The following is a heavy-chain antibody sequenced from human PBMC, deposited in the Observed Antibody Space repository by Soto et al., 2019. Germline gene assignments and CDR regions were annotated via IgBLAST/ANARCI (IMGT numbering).Heavy chain of an antibody. CDR3: ARLMGTSFDL. V-gene: IGHV3-72*01. D-gene: IGHD2-8*01. CDR2: ARNKANGYTT. J-gene: IGHJ4*02. Sequence: GGSLRLSCVVPGFTFSDHHMDWVRQAPGKGLEWVGRARNKANGYTTVHVASVKGRFTISRDDSKNSLYLQMNSLKTGDTAVYFCARLMGTSFDLWGQGALVTVSS. CDR1: GFTFSDHH.